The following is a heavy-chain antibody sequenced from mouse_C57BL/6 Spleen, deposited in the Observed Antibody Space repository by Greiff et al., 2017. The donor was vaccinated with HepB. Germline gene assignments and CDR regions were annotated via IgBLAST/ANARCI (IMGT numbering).Heavy chain of an antibody. CDR2: INPYNGDT. CDR3: ARSDYYGSSYDWYFDV. D-gene: IGHD1-1*01. V-gene: IGHV1-20*01. J-gene: IGHJ1*03. CDR1: GYSFTGYF. Sequence: EVKLQESGPELVKPGDSVKISCKASGYSFTGYFMNWVMQSHGKSLEWIGRINPYNGDTFYNQKFKGKATLTVDKSSSTAHMELRSLTSEDSAVYYCARSDYYGSSYDWYFDVWGTGTTVTVSS.